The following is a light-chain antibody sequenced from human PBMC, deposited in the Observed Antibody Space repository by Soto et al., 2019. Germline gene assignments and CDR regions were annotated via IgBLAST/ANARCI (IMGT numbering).Light chain of an antibody. V-gene: IGKV3-15*01. J-gene: IGKJ1*01. CDR3: QQYNNWPPWT. Sequence: EIVMTQSPAILSVSPGERATLSCRASQSVSSNLAWYQQKPGQAPRLLIYGASIRATGIPARFSGSGSGTEFTLTISSLQSEDFAVYHCQQYNNWPPWTFGQGTKVEIK. CDR2: GAS. CDR1: QSVSSN.